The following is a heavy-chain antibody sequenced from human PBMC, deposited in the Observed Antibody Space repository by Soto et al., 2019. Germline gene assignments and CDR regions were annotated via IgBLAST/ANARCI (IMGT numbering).Heavy chain of an antibody. Sequence: XSVKVSCKASGYKFTTYFIHWVRQAPGQGLEWMGMIHPSGDTGYAQKFRGRVTMTIDTSTTKAYMELRNLTSEDTAVYFSVRGYCKTSPCSGDFQFWGQGNLVTVSS. V-gene: IGHV1-46*01. CDR3: VRGYCKTSPCSGDFQF. J-gene: IGHJ1*01. CDR2: IHPSGDT. CDR1: GYKFTTYF. D-gene: IGHD2-15*01.